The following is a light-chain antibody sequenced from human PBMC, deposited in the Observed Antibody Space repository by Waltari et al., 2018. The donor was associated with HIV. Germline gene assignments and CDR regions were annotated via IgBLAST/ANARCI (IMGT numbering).Light chain of an antibody. V-gene: IGKV3-15*01. CDR1: QSLTAN. J-gene: IGKJ2*01. CDR2: GAS. Sequence: TQSPATLSVCPGARVTLSCRASQSLTANLAWYKPSPGQAPRLLIDGASSRATDIPSTFTGSRSGTDYTLTISSVQSEDSAVEYGQQNIQWPPYTSGQGTTL. CDR3: QQNIQWPPYT.